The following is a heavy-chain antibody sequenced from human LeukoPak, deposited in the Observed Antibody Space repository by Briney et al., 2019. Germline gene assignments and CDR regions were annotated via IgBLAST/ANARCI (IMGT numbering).Heavy chain of an antibody. J-gene: IGHJ4*02. CDR3: AKMHGYFDY. V-gene: IGHV3-23*01. Sequence: GGSLRLSCEASGLTFSNYGMSWVRQAPGKGLQWVSAITGDGTITYYADSVKGRFTISRDNSKNMLYLQMSSLRAEDTAVYYCAKMHGYFDYWGQGALVPVSS. CDR1: GLTFSNYG. CDR2: ITGDGTIT.